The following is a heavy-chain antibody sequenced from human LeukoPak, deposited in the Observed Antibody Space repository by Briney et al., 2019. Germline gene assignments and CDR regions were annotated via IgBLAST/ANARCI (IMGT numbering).Heavy chain of an antibody. J-gene: IGHJ6*04. CDR3: PELGITMIGGV. V-gene: IGHV3-48*03. Sequence: GGSLRLSCAASGFTFSSYEMNWVRQAPGKGLEWVSYISSSGSTIYYADSVKGRFTISRDNAKNSLYLQMNRLRAEDTAVYYCPELGITMIGGVWGKGTTVTISS. CDR2: ISSSGSTI. D-gene: IGHD3-10*02. CDR1: GFTFSSYE.